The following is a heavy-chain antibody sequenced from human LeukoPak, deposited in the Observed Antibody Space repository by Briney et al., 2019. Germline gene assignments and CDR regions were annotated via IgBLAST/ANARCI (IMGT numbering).Heavy chain of an antibody. CDR2: ISGSGGST. Sequence: GGSLRLSCAASGFTFSSYAMSWVRQAPGKGLEWVSAISGSGGSTYYPDSVKGRFTISRDNSKNTLYLQMNSLRAEDTAVYYCAKDYIWGSYRPAYYFDYWGQGTLVTVSS. CDR1: GFTFSSYA. D-gene: IGHD3-16*02. V-gene: IGHV3-23*01. CDR3: AKDYIWGSYRPAYYFDY. J-gene: IGHJ4*02.